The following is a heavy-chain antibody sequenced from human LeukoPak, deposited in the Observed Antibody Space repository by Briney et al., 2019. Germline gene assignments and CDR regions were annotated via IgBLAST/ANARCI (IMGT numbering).Heavy chain of an antibody. V-gene: IGHV3-7*03. Sequence: PGGSLRLSCVASGFPFSRYWMSWARQAPGKGLEWVANIKYDESKRYYEDSVWGRFTISRDNAKNSVFLQMNSLRAEDTAMYYCAVGEWLDYWGQGTLVTVSS. CDR2: IKYDESKR. J-gene: IGHJ4*02. D-gene: IGHD3-10*01. CDR3: AVGEWLDY. CDR1: GFPFSRYW.